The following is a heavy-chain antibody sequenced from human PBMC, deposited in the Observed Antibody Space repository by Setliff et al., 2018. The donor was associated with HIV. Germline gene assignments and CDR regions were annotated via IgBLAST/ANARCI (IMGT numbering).Heavy chain of an antibody. V-gene: IGHV3-23*01. J-gene: IGHJ4*02. Sequence: LRLSCAASGFAFHFYAMTWVRQAPGKGLEWVSSISGSGGHSVYAASVKGRFTVSRDNSKSTVYLDMVSLTADDTARYFCAKALTTVASPEEYWGQGTVVTVSS. D-gene: IGHD4-17*01. CDR1: GFAFHFYA. CDR3: AKALTTVASPEEY. CDR2: ISGSGGHS.